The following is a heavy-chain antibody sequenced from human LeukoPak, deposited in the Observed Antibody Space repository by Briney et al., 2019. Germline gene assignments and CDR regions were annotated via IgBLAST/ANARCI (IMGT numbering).Heavy chain of an antibody. J-gene: IGHJ5*02. CDR2: ISSSSSYI. CDR3: ARAPDPGEWFDP. Sequence: PGRSLRLSCAASGFTFSSYSMNWVRQAPGKGLEWVSSISSSSSYIYYADSVKGRFTISRDNAKNSLYLQMNSLRAEDTAVYYCARAPDPGEWFDPWGQGTLVTVSS. V-gene: IGHV3-21*01. D-gene: IGHD3-10*01. CDR1: GFTFSSYS.